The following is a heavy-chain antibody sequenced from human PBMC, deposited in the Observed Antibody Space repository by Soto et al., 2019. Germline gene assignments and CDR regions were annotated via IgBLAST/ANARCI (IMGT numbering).Heavy chain of an antibody. CDR3: ARGHYGMDV. V-gene: IGHV3-11*06. Sequence: QVQLVESGGGLVKPGGSLRLSCAASGFTFSDYYMSWIRQAPGKGLEWVSYINIGSTDTNYADSVKGRFTISRDNSQNSLYMQRNSLRAADTAVYYCARGHYGMDVWGQGTTVPVSS. J-gene: IGHJ6*02. CDR1: GFTFSDYY. CDR2: INIGSTDT.